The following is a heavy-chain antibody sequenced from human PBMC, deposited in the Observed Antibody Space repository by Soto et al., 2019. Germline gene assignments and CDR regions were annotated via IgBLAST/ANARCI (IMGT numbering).Heavy chain of an antibody. J-gene: IGHJ6*02. CDR2: IDPSDSYT. CDR1: GYSFTSYW. CDR3: ARQAGYCSSTSCYPPYYGMGV. V-gene: IGHV5-10-1*01. D-gene: IGHD2-2*01. Sequence: PGESLKISCKGSGYSFTSYWISWVRQMPGKGLEWMGRIDPSDSYTNYSPSFQGHVTISADKSISTAYLQWSSLKASDTAMYYCARQAGYCSSTSCYPPYYGMGVWGQGTTVTVSS.